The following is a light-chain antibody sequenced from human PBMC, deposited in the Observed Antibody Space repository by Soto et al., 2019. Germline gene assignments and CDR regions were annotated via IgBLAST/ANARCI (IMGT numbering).Light chain of an antibody. V-gene: IGLV1-44*01. CDR3: AAWDDILNGYV. J-gene: IGLJ1*01. CDR1: TSNIGSNT. CDR2: SNN. Sequence: QSVLTQPPSAPGTPGQRVTIFCSGSTSNIGSNTVNWYQQLPGTAPKLLLYSNNQRPSGVPDRFSGSKSGTSASLAISGLQSEDEADYYCAAWDDILNGYVFGTGTKVTVL.